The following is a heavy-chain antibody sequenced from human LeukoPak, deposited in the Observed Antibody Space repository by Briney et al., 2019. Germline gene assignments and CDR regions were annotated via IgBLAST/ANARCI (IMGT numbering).Heavy chain of an antibody. V-gene: IGHV4-61*02. CDR3: ARERGRVGSSSGANWFDP. CDR1: GGSISSGSYY. D-gene: IGHD6-6*01. CDR2: IYTSGST. J-gene: IGHJ5*02. Sequence: SQTLSLTCTVSGGSISSGSYYWSWIRQPAGKGLEWIGRIYTSGSTNYNPSLKSRVTISVDTSKNQFSLKLSSVTAADTAVYYCARERGRVGSSSGANWFDPWGQGTLVIVSA.